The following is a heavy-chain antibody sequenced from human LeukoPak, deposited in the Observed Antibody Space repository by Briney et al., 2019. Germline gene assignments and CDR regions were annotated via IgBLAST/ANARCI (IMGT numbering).Heavy chain of an antibody. J-gene: IGHJ4*02. CDR3: AKDRSYHYFDY. CDR2: IRYDGSEK. V-gene: IGHV3-30*02. D-gene: IGHD5-18*01. CDR1: GFTFSTYG. Sequence: VGSLRLSCAASGFTFSTYGMHWVRQAPGKGLEWVAFIRYDGSEKYSTDSVKGRFTISRDNSKNTLYLRMNSLTAEDTAVYYCAKDRSYHYFDYWGQGTLVTVSS.